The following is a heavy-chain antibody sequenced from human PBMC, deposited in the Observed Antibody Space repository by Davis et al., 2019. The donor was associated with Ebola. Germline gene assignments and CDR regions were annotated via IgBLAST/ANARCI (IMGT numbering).Heavy chain of an antibody. V-gene: IGHV3-30*18. CDR2: LSYDGSHT. J-gene: IGHJ4*02. CDR1: GFSFGTYG. D-gene: IGHD3-10*01. Sequence: GESLKISCTAFGFSFGTYGMHWVRQAPGKGLEWVQNLSYDGSHTSSIDSVKGRFTISRDNSKNTLYLQMNSLRVEDTAVYFCAKEFCPNSGPYCTYFDVWGQGTQVTVSS. CDR3: AKEFCPNSGPYCTYFDV.